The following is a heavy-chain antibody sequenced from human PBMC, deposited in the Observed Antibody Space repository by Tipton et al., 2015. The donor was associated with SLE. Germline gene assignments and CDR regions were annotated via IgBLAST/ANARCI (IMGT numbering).Heavy chain of an antibody. CDR1: GGSTSSHY. V-gene: IGHV4-59*11. J-gene: IGHJ4*02. D-gene: IGHD2-2*03. Sequence: TLSLTCTVSGGSTSSHYWRWIRQPPGKGLEWIGYISYSGSTKYNPSLKSRVSMSLDTSKNQFSLKLSSVTAADTAVYCCARGWIDAAGYWGQGTLVTVSS. CDR2: ISYSGST. CDR3: ARGWIDAAGY.